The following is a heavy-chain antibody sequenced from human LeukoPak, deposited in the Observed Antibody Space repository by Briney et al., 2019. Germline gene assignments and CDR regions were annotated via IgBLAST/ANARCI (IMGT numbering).Heavy chain of an antibody. CDR1: GYTFTSFD. V-gene: IGHV1-8*01. D-gene: IGHD3-10*01. CDR3: ASHTYYLASGSFGH. CDR2: MNPCSGNT. J-gene: IGHJ4*02. Sequence: GASVKVSCKASGYTFTSFDINWVRQATGQGREGMGWMNPCSGNTGYAQRFRGRVTITRDTSISTAYLELSSLTSEDTAVYYCASHTYYLASGSFGHWGQGTLVTVSS.